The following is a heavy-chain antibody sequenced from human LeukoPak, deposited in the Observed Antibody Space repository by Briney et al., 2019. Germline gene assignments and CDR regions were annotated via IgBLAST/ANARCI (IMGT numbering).Heavy chain of an antibody. CDR1: GFTFRSYG. CDR3: AKVGDGYNNFDY. J-gene: IGHJ4*02. D-gene: IGHD5-24*01. Sequence: GRSLRLSCAASGFTFRSYGMHWVRQAPGKGLAGVAVISYDASNKYYADSVKGRFTISRDNSKNTVYLQMNSLRAEDTAVYYCAKVGDGYNNFDYWGQGTLVTVSS. CDR2: ISYDASNK. V-gene: IGHV3-30*18.